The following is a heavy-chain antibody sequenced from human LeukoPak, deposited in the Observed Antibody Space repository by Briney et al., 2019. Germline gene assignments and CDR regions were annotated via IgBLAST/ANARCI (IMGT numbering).Heavy chain of an antibody. D-gene: IGHD6-13*01. V-gene: IGHV4-39*01. CDR2: IYYSGST. J-gene: IGHJ5*02. Sequence: SETLSLTCTVSGGSISSSSYYWGRVRQPRGKGLRWIGSIYYSGSTYYNPSLKSRVTISVDTSKNQYSLKLSSVTAADTAVYYCARRLERGAAAELMRGWFDPWGQGTLVTVSS. CDR1: GGSISSSSYY. CDR3: ARRLERGAAAELMRGWFDP.